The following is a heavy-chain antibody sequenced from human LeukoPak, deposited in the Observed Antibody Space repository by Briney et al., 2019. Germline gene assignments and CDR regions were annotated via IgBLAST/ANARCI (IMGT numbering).Heavy chain of an antibody. Sequence: GGSLRLSCAASGFTFSSYSMNWVRRAPGKGLEWVSYISSSSSTIYYADSVKGRFTISRDNAKNSLYLQMNSLRAEDTAVYYCARDPDTTGWGQGTLVTVSS. CDR3: ARDPDTTG. J-gene: IGHJ4*02. V-gene: IGHV3-48*01. CDR1: GFTFSSYS. D-gene: IGHD1-1*01. CDR2: ISSSSSTI.